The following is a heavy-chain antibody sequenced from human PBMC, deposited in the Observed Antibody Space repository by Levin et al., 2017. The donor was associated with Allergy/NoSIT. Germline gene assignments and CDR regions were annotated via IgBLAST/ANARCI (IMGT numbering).Heavy chain of an antibody. J-gene: IGHJ4*02. CDR3: ARHGGYSGYDSGGYFDF. CDR2: IYLGDSDT. D-gene: IGHD5-12*01. V-gene: IGHV5-51*01. Sequence: GESLKISCKASGYSFTSYWIGWVRQMPGKGLEWLGIIYLGDSDTRYNPSFQGQVTISADKSITTAYLQWSSLKASDTAIYYCARHGGYSGYDSGGYFDFWGQGTLVTVSS. CDR1: GYSFTSYW.